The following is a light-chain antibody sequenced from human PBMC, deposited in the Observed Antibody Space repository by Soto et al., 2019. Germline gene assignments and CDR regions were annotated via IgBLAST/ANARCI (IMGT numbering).Light chain of an antibody. V-gene: IGKV3-11*01. CDR2: DAS. Sequence: EVMLTQSPDTLSLPPGERATLSCMASQSISSYLAWYQQKPGQAPRLLIYDASSRATGTPARYSGSGSGTDFTLTISSLEPEDFAVYYCQQLTDWPPQWTFGQGTTVDI. CDR1: QSISSY. J-gene: IGKJ1*01. CDR3: QQLTDWPPQWT.